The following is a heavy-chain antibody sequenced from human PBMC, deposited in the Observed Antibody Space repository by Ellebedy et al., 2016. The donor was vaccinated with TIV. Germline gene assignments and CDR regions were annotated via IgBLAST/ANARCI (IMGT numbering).Heavy chain of an antibody. V-gene: IGHV3-23*01. CDR3: ATEVRPNDY. Sequence: GESLKISCVVSGFTFSSHAMTWVRQAPGQGLEWASSITISGDATYYADTVKGRFTISRDNSKNTLYLQMARLRAEDTAVYYCATEVRPNDYWGRGTLVTVSS. CDR1: GFTFSSHA. CDR2: ITISGDAT. J-gene: IGHJ4*01.